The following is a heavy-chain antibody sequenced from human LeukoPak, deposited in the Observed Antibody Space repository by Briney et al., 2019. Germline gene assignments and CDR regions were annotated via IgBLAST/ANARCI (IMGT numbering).Heavy chain of an antibody. D-gene: IGHD2-2*01. CDR2: ISVNGGST. J-gene: IGHJ4*03. V-gene: IGHV3-23*01. CDR1: GFTFSSYA. CDR3: AKDMGYCSSTSCYLDY. Sequence: PGGSLRLSCAASGFTFSSYAMTWVRRAPGKGLEWVSGISVNGGSTYYADSVKGRFTISRDNSKNTVYLQMNSLRAEDTALYYCAKDMGYCSSTSCYLDYWGQGTLVTVSS.